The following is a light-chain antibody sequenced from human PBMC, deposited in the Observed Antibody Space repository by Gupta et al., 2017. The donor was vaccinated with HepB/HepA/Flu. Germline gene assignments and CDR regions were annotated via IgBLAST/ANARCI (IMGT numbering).Light chain of an antibody. CDR3: QQYDNLPPYT. CDR1: QDISNY. CDR2: DAS. V-gene: IGKV1-33*01. J-gene: IGKJ2*01. Sequence: DSQMTQSPSSLSASVGDRVTITCQASQDISNYLNWYQQKPGKAPKLLIYDASNLETGVPSRFSGSGAGTDFTFTISSLQPDDSATYYCQQYDNLPPYTFGQGTKLEIK.